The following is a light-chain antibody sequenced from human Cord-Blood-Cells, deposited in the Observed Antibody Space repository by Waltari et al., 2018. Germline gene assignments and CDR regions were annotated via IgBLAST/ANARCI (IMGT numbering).Light chain of an antibody. CDR3: SSYAGSNNWV. CDR2: EVS. J-gene: IGLJ3*02. Sequence: QSALPPPPSASGPPGQPVTTPCTGTSSYVGGYNSFSWYQQHPGKAPKLMIYEVSKRPSGVPDRFSGSKSGNTASLTVSGLKAEDEADYYCSSYAGSNNWVFGGGTKLTVL. CDR1: SSYVGGYNS. V-gene: IGLV2-8*01.